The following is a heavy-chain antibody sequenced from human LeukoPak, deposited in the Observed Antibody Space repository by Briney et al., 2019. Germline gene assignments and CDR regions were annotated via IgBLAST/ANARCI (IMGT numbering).Heavy chain of an antibody. J-gene: IGHJ4*02. D-gene: IGHD6-19*01. V-gene: IGHV3-30*03. CDR1: GFTFSSYG. Sequence: QPGRSLRLSCAAPGFTFSSYGMHWVRQAPGKGLEWVAVISYDGSNKYYADSVKGRFTISRDNSKNTLYLQMNSLRAEDTAVYYCARDPSGIAVAGEDYWGQGTLVTVSS. CDR2: ISYDGSNK. CDR3: ARDPSGIAVAGEDY.